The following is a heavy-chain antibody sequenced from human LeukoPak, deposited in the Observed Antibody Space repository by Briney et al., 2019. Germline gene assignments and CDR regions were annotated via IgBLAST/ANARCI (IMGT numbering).Heavy chain of an antibody. V-gene: IGHV1-8*03. J-gene: IGHJ4*02. CDR1: GYTFTSYD. Sequence: GASVKVSCKASGYTFTSYDINWVRQATGQGLEWMGWMNPNSGNTGYAQKFQGRVTITRNTSISTAYMELSSLRSEDTVVYYCARGATRRLGPARYWGQGTLVTVSS. CDR3: ARGATRRLGPARY. D-gene: IGHD1-1*01. CDR2: MNPNSGNT.